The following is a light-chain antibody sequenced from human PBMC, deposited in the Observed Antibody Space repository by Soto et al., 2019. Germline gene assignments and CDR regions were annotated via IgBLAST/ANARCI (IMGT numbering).Light chain of an antibody. Sequence: EIVLTQSPGTLSLSPGERVTLSCRASQSVTRSFLAWYQQKPGQAPRLLIYGASSMATGIPDRFSGSGSGTDVTLTISRLEPEDFAVYYCHQYGSSPQAFGPGTKVDIK. CDR3: HQYGSSPQA. V-gene: IGKV3-20*01. CDR2: GAS. J-gene: IGKJ3*01. CDR1: QSVTRSF.